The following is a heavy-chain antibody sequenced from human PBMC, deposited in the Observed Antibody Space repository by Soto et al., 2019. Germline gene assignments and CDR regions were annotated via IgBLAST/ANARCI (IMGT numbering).Heavy chain of an antibody. J-gene: IGHJ5*02. V-gene: IGHV3-21*01. CDR2: ISSSSSYI. Sequence: GGSLRLSCAASGFTFSSDSMNWVRQAPGKGLEWVSSISSSSSYIHYADSVKGRFTISRDNAKNSLYLQMNSLRVEDTAVYYCARSYYGSGPYNWFDPWGQGTLVTVSS. CDR3: ARSYYGSGPYNWFDP. D-gene: IGHD3-10*01. CDR1: GFTFSSDS.